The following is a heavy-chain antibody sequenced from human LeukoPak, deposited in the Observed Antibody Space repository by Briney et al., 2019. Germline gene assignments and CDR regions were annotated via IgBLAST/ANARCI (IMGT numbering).Heavy chain of an antibody. J-gene: IGHJ5*02. CDR1: GYTFTGYY. V-gene: IGHV1-2*02. D-gene: IGHD6-13*01. CDR3: ARVGAADLYNWFDP. CDR2: INPNSGGT. Sequence: ASVKVSCKTSGYTFTGYYLHWVRQAPGQGLEWMGLINPNSGGTNYAQKFQGRVTMTRDTSISTAYMELSRLRSDDTAVYYCARVGAADLYNWFDPWGQGTLVPVPS.